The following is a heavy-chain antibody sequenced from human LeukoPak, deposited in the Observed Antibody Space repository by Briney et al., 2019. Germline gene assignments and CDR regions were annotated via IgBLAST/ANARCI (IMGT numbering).Heavy chain of an antibody. CDR3: ARAKGSGWENWYFDL. D-gene: IGHD6-19*01. J-gene: IGHJ2*01. CDR2: IYSGGST. V-gene: IGHV3-66*01. Sequence: PGGSLRLSCAASGFTVSSNYMSWVRQAPGKGLEWVAVIYSGGSTYYADSMKGRFTISRDNSKNTLYLQMNSLRAEDTAVYYCARAKGSGWENWYFDLWGRGTLVTVSS. CDR1: GFTVSSNY.